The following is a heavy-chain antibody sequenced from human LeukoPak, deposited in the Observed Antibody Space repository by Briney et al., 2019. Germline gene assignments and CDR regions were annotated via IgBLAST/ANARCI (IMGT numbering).Heavy chain of an antibody. CDR2: ISGSGGST. V-gene: IGHV3-23*01. Sequence: PGGSLRLSCAASGFTFSSYAMSWVRQAPGKGLEWVSAISGSGGSTYYADSVKGRFTISRDNSKNTLYLQMNSLRAEDTAVYYCASALYYYDSSGSGGPFDYWGQGTLVTVSS. J-gene: IGHJ4*02. D-gene: IGHD3-22*01. CDR3: ASALYYYDSSGSGGPFDY. CDR1: GFTFSSYA.